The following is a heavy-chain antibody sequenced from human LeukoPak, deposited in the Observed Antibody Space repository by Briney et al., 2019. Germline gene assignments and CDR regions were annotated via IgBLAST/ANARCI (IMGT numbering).Heavy chain of an antibody. CDR1: GFSLSNYA. CDR3: AKSVESAVTTNPYFDY. Sequence: GGSLRLSCAVSGFSLSNYAMSWVRQAPGKGLEWVSIISGSGGSTYYADSVKGRFTISRDNSKNTLVLQMNSLRAEDTAVYYCAKSVESAVTTNPYFDYWGQGTLVTVSS. CDR2: ISGSGGST. D-gene: IGHD4-17*01. J-gene: IGHJ4*02. V-gene: IGHV3-23*01.